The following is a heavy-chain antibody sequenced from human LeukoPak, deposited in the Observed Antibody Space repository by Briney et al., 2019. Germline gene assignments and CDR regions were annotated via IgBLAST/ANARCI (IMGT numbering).Heavy chain of an antibody. CDR2: INPSGGST. D-gene: IGHD6-19*01. Sequence: ASVKVSCKASGYTFTSYYMHWVRQAPGQGLEWMGNINPSGGSTSYAQKFQGRVTMTRDTSTSTVYMELSSLRSEDTAVYYCARSSGWYWEFDYWGQGTLVTVSS. J-gene: IGHJ4*02. CDR3: ARSSGWYWEFDY. V-gene: IGHV1-46*01. CDR1: GYTFTSYY.